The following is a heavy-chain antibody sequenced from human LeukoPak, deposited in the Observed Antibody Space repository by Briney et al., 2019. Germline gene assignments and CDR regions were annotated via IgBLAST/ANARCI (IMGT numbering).Heavy chain of an antibody. CDR1: GFTFSNYA. Sequence: GGSLRLSCAASGFTFSNYAMIWVRQAPGKGLEWVSAISGTGGSTYYPDSVKGRFTISRDNSKNTLYLQMNRLRADGTAEYYCAKGFGDYYYYYMDVWGKGTTVTVSS. J-gene: IGHJ6*03. D-gene: IGHD3-16*01. CDR3: AKGFGDYYYYYMDV. V-gene: IGHV3-23*01. CDR2: ISGTGGST.